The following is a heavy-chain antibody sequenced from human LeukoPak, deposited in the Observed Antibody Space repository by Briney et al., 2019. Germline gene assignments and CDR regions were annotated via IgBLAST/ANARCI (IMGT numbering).Heavy chain of an antibody. CDR2: INPNSGGT. J-gene: IGHJ4*02. D-gene: IGHD2-2*01. CDR3: ARDAAYCTTTSCLGIHDF. V-gene: IGHV1-2*02. CDR1: GYTFSGYF. Sequence: AASVKVSCKASGYTFSGYFLHWVRQAPGQGLEWMGWINPNSGGTNYAQKFQGRVTMTRDTSITTAYMELSRLTSDDTAVYYCARDAAYCTTTSCLGIHDFWGQGTLVSVSS.